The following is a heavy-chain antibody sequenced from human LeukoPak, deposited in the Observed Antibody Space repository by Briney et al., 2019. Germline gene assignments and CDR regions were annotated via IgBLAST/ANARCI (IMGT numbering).Heavy chain of an antibody. V-gene: IGHV3-23*01. Sequence: GGSLRLSCAASGFTFSSYAMSWVRRAPGKGLEWVSSTSTSGGITYYADSVKGRFTISRDNSKNTLYLQMNSLRAEDTAVYYCTRAVAAADFSPGYWGQGTLVTVSS. D-gene: IGHD6-13*01. CDR2: TSTSGGIT. CDR1: GFTFSSYA. CDR3: TRAVAAADFSPGY. J-gene: IGHJ4*02.